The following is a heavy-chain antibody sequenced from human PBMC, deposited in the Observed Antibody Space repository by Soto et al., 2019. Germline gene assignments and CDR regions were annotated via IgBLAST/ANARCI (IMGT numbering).Heavy chain of an antibody. Sequence: QVQLQESGPGLVKPSQTLSLTCTVSGGSISSGGYYWSWIRQHPGKGLEWIGYIYYSGSTYYNPSLERRVTISVDTSKNQFSLKLSSVTAADTAVYYCAREGAYCGGDCYSAPDYWGQGTLVTVSS. J-gene: IGHJ4*02. CDR1: GGSISSGGYY. D-gene: IGHD2-21*02. CDR3: AREGAYCGGDCYSAPDY. V-gene: IGHV4-31*03. CDR2: IYYSGST.